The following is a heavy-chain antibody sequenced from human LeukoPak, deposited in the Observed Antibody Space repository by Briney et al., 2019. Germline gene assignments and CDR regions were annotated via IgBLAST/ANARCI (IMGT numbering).Heavy chain of an antibody. CDR3: NIAAAGTYSSRFDY. Sequence: PSETLSLTCTVSGGPISSSSYYWGWIRQPPGKGLEWIGSIYYSGSTYYNPSLKSRVTISVDTSKNQFSLKLSSVTAADTAVYYCNIAAAGTYSSRFDYWGQGTLVTVSS. CDR2: IYYSGST. J-gene: IGHJ4*02. CDR1: GGPISSSSYY. D-gene: IGHD6-13*01. V-gene: IGHV4-39*01.